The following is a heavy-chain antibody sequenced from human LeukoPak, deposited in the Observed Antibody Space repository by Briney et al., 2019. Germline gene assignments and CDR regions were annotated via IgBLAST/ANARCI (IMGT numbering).Heavy chain of an antibody. V-gene: IGHV3-23*01. CDR2: ISGSGGST. CDR3: AKDRPGPGIAVAAPFDY. Sequence: GGSLRLSCAASGFTFSSYGMSWVRQAPGKGLEWVSAISGSGGSTYYADSVKGRFTISRDNSKNTLYLQMNSLRAEDKAVYYCAKDRPGPGIAVAAPFDYWGQGTLVTVSS. D-gene: IGHD6-19*01. CDR1: GFTFSSYG. J-gene: IGHJ4*02.